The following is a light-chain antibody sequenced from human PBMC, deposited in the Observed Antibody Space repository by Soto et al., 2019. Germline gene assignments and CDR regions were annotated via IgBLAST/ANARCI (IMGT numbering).Light chain of an antibody. J-gene: IGLJ2*01. CDR2: EGS. Sequence: QSALTQPASVSGSPGQSITISCTGTSSDVGSYNIVSWYQQHPGKAPKLMIYEGSKRPSGVSNRFSGSKSGNTASLTISGLQAEDEADYCCCSYAGSSTLVVFGGGTKLTVL. CDR1: SSDVGSYNI. CDR3: CSYAGSSTLVV. V-gene: IGLV2-23*01.